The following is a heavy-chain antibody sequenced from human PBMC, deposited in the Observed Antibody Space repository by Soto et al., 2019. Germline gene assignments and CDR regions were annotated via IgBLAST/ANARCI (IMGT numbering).Heavy chain of an antibody. CDR1: GGSFSGYY. Sequence: KTSETLSLTCAVYGGSFSGYYWSWIRQPPGKGLEWIGEINHSGSTNYNPSLKSRVTISVDTSKNQFSLKLSSVTAADTAVYYCARAHIAAAGTIGVIYYYYGMDVWGQGTTVTVSS. J-gene: IGHJ6*02. CDR2: INHSGST. CDR3: ARAHIAAAGTIGVIYYYYGMDV. V-gene: IGHV4-34*01. D-gene: IGHD6-13*01.